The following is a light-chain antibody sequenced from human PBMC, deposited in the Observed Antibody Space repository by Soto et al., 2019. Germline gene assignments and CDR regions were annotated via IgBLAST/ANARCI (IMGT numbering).Light chain of an antibody. CDR2: GNG. Sequence: QSVLTQPPSVSGAPGQRVTISCSATSSSIGAGYEVHWYHQLPGTAPKLVVSGNGNRPSGVPDRLSASKSGTSASLAITGLQAADEGHYYCQSYDKSLTAYLFGNGTKVTVL. V-gene: IGLV1-40*01. CDR1: SSSIGAGYE. CDR3: QSYDKSLTAYL. J-gene: IGLJ1*01.